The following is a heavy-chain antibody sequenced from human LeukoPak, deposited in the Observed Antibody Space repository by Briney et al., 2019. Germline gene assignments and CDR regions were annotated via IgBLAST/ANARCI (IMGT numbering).Heavy chain of an antibody. CDR1: GGSFSGYH. D-gene: IGHD3-10*01. CDR2: INHSGST. Sequence: PPETLSLTCAVYGGSFSGYHWSWIRQPPGKGLEWIGEINHSGSTNYNPSLKSRVTISVDTSKNQFSLKLSSVTAADTAVYYCARGGEYGSGSYSFDYWGQGTLVTVSS. J-gene: IGHJ4*02. V-gene: IGHV4-34*01. CDR3: ARGGEYGSGSYSFDY.